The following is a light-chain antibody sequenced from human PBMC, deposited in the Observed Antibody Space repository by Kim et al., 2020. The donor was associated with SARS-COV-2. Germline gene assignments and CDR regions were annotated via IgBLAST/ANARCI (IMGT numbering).Light chain of an antibody. Sequence: VSPGDRATLSCRASQSIGSNLAWYQQKPGQAPRLLIYSASTRATGIPARFSGSGSGTEFTLTISSLQSEDFAGYFCQHYNNWPVTFGGGTKVDIK. J-gene: IGKJ4*01. CDR2: SAS. V-gene: IGKV3-15*01. CDR3: QHYNNWPVT. CDR1: QSIGSN.